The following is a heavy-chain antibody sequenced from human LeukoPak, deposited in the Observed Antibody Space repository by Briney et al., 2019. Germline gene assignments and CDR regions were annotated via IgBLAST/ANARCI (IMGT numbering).Heavy chain of an antibody. Sequence: SETPSLTCTVSGGPVTTYYWSWIRQPPGKGLEWIGYMSYRGSTNYNPALKSRVTISIDTSKNQFSLKLNSVTAADTAVYYCARGLGPYCVSTSCQDYWGRGTLVTVSS. CDR1: GGPVTTYY. CDR3: ARGLGPYCVSTSCQDY. CDR2: MSYRGST. D-gene: IGHD2-2*01. J-gene: IGHJ4*02. V-gene: IGHV4-59*02.